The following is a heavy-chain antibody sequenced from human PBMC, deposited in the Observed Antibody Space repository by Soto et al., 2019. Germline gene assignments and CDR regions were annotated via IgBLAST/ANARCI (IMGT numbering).Heavy chain of an antibody. Sequence: EVQLVESGGGLVQPGGSLRLSCAASGFTFSSYSMNWVRQAPGKGLEWVSYISSSSSTIYYADSVKGRFTISRDNAKNSLYLQMNSLRDEDTAVYYCARVDSSGWYWYAFDIWGQGTMVTVSS. J-gene: IGHJ3*02. V-gene: IGHV3-48*02. CDR1: GFTFSSYS. D-gene: IGHD6-19*01. CDR3: ARVDSSGWYWYAFDI. CDR2: ISSSSSTI.